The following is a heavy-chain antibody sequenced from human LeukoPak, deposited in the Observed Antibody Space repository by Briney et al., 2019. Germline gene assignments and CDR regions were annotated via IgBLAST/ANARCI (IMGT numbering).Heavy chain of an antibody. D-gene: IGHD6-13*01. Sequence: ASVKVSCKASGYTFTSYDINWVRQATGQGLEWMGWMNPNSGNTGYAQKFRGRVTMTRNTSISTAYMELSSLRSEDTAVYYCARDWGIAAAGSSDFDYWGQGTLVTVSS. CDR2: MNPNSGNT. J-gene: IGHJ4*02. CDR3: ARDWGIAAAGSSDFDY. CDR1: GYTFTSYD. V-gene: IGHV1-8*01.